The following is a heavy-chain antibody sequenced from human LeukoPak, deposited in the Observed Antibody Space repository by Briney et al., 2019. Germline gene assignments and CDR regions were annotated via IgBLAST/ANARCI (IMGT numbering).Heavy chain of an antibody. D-gene: IGHD2-15*01. V-gene: IGHV1-2*02. CDR3: ARSLLYHYYYGMDV. J-gene: IGHJ6*02. CDR1: GYTFTGYY. Sequence: ASVKVPCKASGYTFTGYYMHWVRQAPGQGLEWMRWINPNSGGTNYAQKFQGRVTMTRDTSISTAYMELSRLRSDDTAVYYCARSLLYHYYYGMDVWGQGTTVTVSS. CDR2: INPNSGGT.